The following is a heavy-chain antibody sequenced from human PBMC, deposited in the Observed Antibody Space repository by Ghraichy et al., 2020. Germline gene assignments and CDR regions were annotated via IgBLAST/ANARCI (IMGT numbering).Heavy chain of an antibody. D-gene: IGHD6-13*01. CDR2: ISGSGGST. J-gene: IGHJ6*02. Sequence: GGSLRLSCAASGFTFSSYAMSWVRQAPGKGLEWVSAISGSGGSTYYADSVKGRFTISRDNSKNTLYLQMNSLRAEDTAVYYCVSSDKTSRGGYSPFPYYYYYGMDVWGQGTTVTVSS. V-gene: IGHV3-23*01. CDR3: VSSDKTSRGGYSPFPYYYYYGMDV. CDR1: GFTFSSYA.